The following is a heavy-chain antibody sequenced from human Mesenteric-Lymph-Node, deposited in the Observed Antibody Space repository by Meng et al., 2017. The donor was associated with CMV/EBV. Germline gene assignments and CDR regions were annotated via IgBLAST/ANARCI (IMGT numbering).Heavy chain of an antibody. V-gene: IGHV4-4*02. CDR1: SGSVSRYNR. CDR2: INPSGST. CDR3: AGVGRYSSTWFDY. J-gene: IGHJ4*02. Sequence: CAASSGSVSRYNRWSWGRQTRKKVLECIGKINPSGSTYYSPSLKSRVTISVDKSRNQFSLKLSSVTAADTAEYYCAGVGRYSSTWFDYWGQGTLVTVSS. D-gene: IGHD6-13*01.